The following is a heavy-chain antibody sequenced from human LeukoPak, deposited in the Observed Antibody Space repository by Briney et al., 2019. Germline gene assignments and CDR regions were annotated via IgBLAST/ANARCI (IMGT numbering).Heavy chain of an antibody. V-gene: IGHV4-59*01. CDR2: IYYSGST. Sequence: SETLSLTCTVPGGSISGYYWNWIRQPPGKGLEWIGYIYYSGSTNYNPSLKSRVTISLDTPKNQFSLKLTSVTAADTAVYYCARGRGSGWFNFDYWGQGTLVTVSS. J-gene: IGHJ4*02. CDR3: ARGRGSGWFNFDY. CDR1: GGSISGYY. D-gene: IGHD6-19*01.